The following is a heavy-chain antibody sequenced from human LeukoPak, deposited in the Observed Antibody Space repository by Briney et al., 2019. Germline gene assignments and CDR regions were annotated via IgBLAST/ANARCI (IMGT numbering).Heavy chain of an antibody. CDR2: IIPIFGTA. Sequence: SVKVSCKASGGTFSNYAINWVRQAPGQGLEWMGGIIPIFGTANYAQKFQGRVTITADESTSTAYMELSSLRSEDTAVYYCARGSLGSSSSSDCCPLDYWGQGALVTVSS. D-gene: IGHD6-6*01. V-gene: IGHV1-69*13. CDR1: GGTFSNYA. CDR3: ARGSLGSSSSSDCCPLDY. J-gene: IGHJ4*02.